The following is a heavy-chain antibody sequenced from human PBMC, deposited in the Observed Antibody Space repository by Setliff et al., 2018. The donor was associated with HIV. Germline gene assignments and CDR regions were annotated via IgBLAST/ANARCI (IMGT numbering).Heavy chain of an antibody. CDR2: IWYDGSDK. D-gene: IGHD2-8*02. CDR1: GFTFSTYG. J-gene: IGHJ6*02. CDR3: AKVYGTGYFYYYYGMHV. V-gene: IGHV3-30*02. Sequence: PGGSLRLSCAASGFTFSTYGMHWVRQAPGKGLEWVAFIWYDGSDKYHADSVKGRFTISRDNSKNTLFLEMNYLRAEDTAVYYCAKVYGTGYFYYYYGMHVWGQGTTVTVSS.